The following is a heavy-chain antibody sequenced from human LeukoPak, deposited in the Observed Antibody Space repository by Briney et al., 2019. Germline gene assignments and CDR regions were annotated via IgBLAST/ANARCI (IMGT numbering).Heavy chain of an antibody. J-gene: IGHJ4*02. CDR1: GDSVCSNSAA. Sequence: SRTLTLTCAISGDSVCSNSAAWNRNTQSPSRGLESPGRTYYRSKFYNDYAGSVKSRITINPDTSKNQFSRQLNSVTPEDTAVYYCARDSGSYYNYWGQGTLVTVSS. D-gene: IGHD1-26*01. CDR3: ARDSGSYYNY. V-gene: IGHV6-1*01. CDR2: TYYRSKFYN.